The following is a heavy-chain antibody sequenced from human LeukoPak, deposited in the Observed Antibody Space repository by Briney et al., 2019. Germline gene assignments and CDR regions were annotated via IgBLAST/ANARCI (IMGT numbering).Heavy chain of an antibody. D-gene: IGHD1/OR15-1a*01. Sequence: PSETLSLTCTVSGGSISSYYCSWIRQPPGKGLEWIGYIYYSGSTNYNPSLKSRVAISVDTSKNQFSLRLSSVTAADTAVYYCAKKQQSSGMAFDIWGQGTMVTVSS. CDR1: GGSISSYY. CDR2: IYYSGST. CDR3: AKKQQSSGMAFDI. J-gene: IGHJ3*02. V-gene: IGHV4-59*01.